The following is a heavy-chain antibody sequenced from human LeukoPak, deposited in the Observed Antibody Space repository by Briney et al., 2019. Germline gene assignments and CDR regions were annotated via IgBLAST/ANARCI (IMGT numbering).Heavy chain of an antibody. V-gene: IGHV3-30*03. J-gene: IGHJ4*02. CDR2: ISNDGSRK. CDR1: GFTFSSYG. CDR3: ARDRAWNYFDY. Sequence: GGSLRLSCAASGFTFSSYGMHWVRQAPGKGLEWVAIISNDGSRKYYAHSVEGRFTISRDNSKNTLYLQMDSLRAEDTAVYYCARDRAWNYFDYWGQGTLVTVSS. D-gene: IGHD3-3*01.